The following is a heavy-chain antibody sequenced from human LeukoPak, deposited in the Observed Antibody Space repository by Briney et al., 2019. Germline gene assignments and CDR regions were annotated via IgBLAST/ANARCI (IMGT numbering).Heavy chain of an antibody. Sequence: ASVKVSCKASGYTFTSYGISWVRQAPGQGLEWMGWISAYNGNTNYAQKLQGRVTMTTDTSTSTAYMELRSLRSDDTAVYYCARYLLYCSGGSCYNYFDYWGQGTLVTVSS. V-gene: IGHV1-18*01. D-gene: IGHD2-15*01. J-gene: IGHJ4*02. CDR1: GYTFTSYG. CDR3: ARYLLYCSGGSCYNYFDY. CDR2: ISAYNGNT.